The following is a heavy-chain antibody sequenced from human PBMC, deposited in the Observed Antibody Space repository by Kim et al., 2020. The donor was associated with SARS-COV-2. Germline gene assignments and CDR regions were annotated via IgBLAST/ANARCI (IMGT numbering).Heavy chain of an antibody. Sequence: SETLSLTCTVSGGSISSYYWSWIRQPPGKGLEWIGYTHDSGSTKYNPSLKSRVTLSVDTSRNQFSLTLSSVTAADTAVYYCARGGWSLDYWGQGTLVTVSS. CDR3: ARGGWSLDY. CDR2: THDSGST. V-gene: IGHV4-59*01. J-gene: IGHJ4*02. CDR1: GGSISSYY. D-gene: IGHD6-19*01.